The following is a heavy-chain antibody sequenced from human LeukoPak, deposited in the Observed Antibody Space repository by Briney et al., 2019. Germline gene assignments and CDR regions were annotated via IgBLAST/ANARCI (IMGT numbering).Heavy chain of an antibody. V-gene: IGHV3-23*01. J-gene: IGHJ4*02. CDR3: AKMDGSDSRYDSIDY. CDR2: ISDVGGST. Sequence: HPGGSLRLSCEASGFTFSNYAMSWVRQAPGMGLEWVSSISDVGGSTFYADSVKGRFTISRDNSKSTLSLQMNSLRGEDTAVYYCAKMDGSDSRYDSIDYWGQGTLVTVSS. D-gene: IGHD3-22*01. CDR1: GFTFSNYA.